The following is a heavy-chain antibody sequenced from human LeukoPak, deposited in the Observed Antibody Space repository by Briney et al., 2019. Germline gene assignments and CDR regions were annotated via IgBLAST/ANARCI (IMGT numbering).Heavy chain of an antibody. CDR1: GGSISSYY. J-gene: IGHJ4*02. Sequence: KSSETLSLTCTVSGGSISSYYWSWIRQPPGKGLEWIGRIHTSGSTNYNPSLKSRVTMSVDTSKNQFSLKLSSVTAADTAVYYCARDRRYSDSSGYIRGFDYWGQGTLVTVSS. CDR3: ARDRRYSDSSGYIRGFDY. V-gene: IGHV4-4*07. CDR2: IHTSGST. D-gene: IGHD3-22*01.